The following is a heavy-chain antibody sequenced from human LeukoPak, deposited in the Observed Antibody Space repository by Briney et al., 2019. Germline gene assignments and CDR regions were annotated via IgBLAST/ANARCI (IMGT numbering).Heavy chain of an antibody. CDR1: GFAFSRYA. J-gene: IGHJ4*02. CDR2: ISYDGSNK. V-gene: IGHV3-30*04. CDR3: ARLISTSSSRFSDY. Sequence: PGGSLRLSCAASGFAFSRYAMHWVRQAPGKGLEWVAVISYDGSNKYYADSVKGRFTISRDTSRNTLYLQMHSLRAEDTAVYYCARLISTSSSRFSDYWGQGTLVTVSS. D-gene: IGHD6-6*01.